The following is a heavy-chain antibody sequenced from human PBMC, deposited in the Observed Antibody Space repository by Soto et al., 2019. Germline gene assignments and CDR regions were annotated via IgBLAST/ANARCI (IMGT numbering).Heavy chain of an antibody. CDR2: IVVGSGNT. CDR1: GFTFTSSA. V-gene: IGHV1-58*01. J-gene: IGHJ6*02. CDR3: AADFTDRAYYYYGMDV. Sequence: SVKVSCKASGFTFTSSAVQWVRQARGQRLEWIGWIVVGSGNTNYAQKFQERVTITRDMSTSTAYMELSSLRSEDTAVYYCAADFTDRAYYYYGMDVWGQGTTVTVS.